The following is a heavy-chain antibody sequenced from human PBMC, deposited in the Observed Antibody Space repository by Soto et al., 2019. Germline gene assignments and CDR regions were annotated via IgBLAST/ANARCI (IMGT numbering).Heavy chain of an antibody. J-gene: IGHJ3*02. CDR2: IYYSGST. D-gene: IGHD3-16*01. CDR1: GGSISSSSYY. V-gene: IGHV4-39*01. CDR3: ARVYDYFWGSFPRPHKSSDI. Sequence: PSETLSLTCTVSGGSISSSSYYWGWIRQPPGKGLEWIGSIYYSGSTYYNPSLKSRVTISVDTSKNQFSLKLSSVTAADTAVYYCARVYDYFWGSFPRPHKSSDIPCQAPLVTLS.